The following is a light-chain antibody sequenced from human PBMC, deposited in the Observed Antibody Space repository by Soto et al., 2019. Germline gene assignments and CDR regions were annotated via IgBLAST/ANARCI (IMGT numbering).Light chain of an antibody. J-gene: IGKJ4*01. Sequence: EIVMTQSPATLSVSPGERATLSCRASQSVSSNLAWYHQKPGQAPRLLIYGASTRATNIPPRFSGSGSGTEFTLTISSLQSEDFAVYYCQQYNSWPLTFAGGTKVEIK. CDR2: GAS. CDR3: QQYNSWPLT. V-gene: IGKV3-15*01. CDR1: QSVSSN.